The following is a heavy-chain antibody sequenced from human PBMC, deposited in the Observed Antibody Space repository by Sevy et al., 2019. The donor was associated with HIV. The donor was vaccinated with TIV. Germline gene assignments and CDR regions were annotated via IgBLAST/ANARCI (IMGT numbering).Heavy chain of an antibody. CDR1: GFTFSTYA. V-gene: IGHV3-23*01. J-gene: IGHJ4*02. CDR3: ARLVGAIDY. CDR2: ISGSGDNT. D-gene: IGHD1-26*01. Sequence: GESLKISCAASGFTFSTYAMSWVRQAPGKGLEWVSAISGSGDNTYYADSVKGRFTISRDNSKNTLYLQMNSLRAEDTAVYYCARLVGAIDYWGQGTLVTVSS.